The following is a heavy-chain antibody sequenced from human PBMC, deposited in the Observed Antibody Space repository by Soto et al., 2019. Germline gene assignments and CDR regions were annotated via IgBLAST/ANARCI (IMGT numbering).Heavy chain of an antibody. CDR2: IYYSGST. J-gene: IGHJ4*02. Sequence: PSETLSLTCTVSGGSISSSSYYWGWIRQPPGKGLEWIGSIYYSGSTYYNPSLKSRVTISVDTSKNQFSLKLSSVTAADTAVYYCARHHGYSSSYIDYWGQGTLVTVSS. D-gene: IGHD6-13*01. CDR3: ARHHGYSSSYIDY. V-gene: IGHV4-39*01. CDR1: GGSISSSSYY.